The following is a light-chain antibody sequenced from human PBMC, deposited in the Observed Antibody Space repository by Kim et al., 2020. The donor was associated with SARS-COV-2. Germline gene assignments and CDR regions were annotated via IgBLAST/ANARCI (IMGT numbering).Light chain of an antibody. V-gene: IGLV3-1*01. CDR3: QAWDSRPVV. Sequence: SYELTQPPSVSVSPGQTASITCSGDKLGDKYACWYQQKPGQSPVLVIYQDSKRPSGIPERFSGSNSGNTATLTISGTQAMDEADDYCQAWDSRPVVFGGG. CDR1: KLGDKY. J-gene: IGLJ2*01. CDR2: QDS.